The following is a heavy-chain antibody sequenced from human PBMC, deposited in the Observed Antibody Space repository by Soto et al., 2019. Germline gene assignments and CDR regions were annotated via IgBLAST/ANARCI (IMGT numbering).Heavy chain of an antibody. Sequence: GGSLRLSCAASGFTLSTFAMSWVRQAPGKGLEWVSAISASGGSTYYADSVKGRFTISRDNSNNTLYLQMNSLRVEDTAVYYCAKAPRVSFDPWGQGTLVTVSS. J-gene: IGHJ5*02. CDR2: ISASGGST. V-gene: IGHV3-23*01. CDR3: AKAPRVSFDP. CDR1: GFTLSTFA.